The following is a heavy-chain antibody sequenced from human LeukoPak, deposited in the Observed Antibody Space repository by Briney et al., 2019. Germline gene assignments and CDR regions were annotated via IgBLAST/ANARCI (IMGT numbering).Heavy chain of an antibody. CDR2: ISAYNGNT. CDR3: ARLVVPARYYYYYMDV. J-gene: IGHJ6*03. V-gene: IGHV1-18*01. CDR1: GYTFTSYG. D-gene: IGHD2-2*01. Sequence: GASVKVSCKASGYTFTSYGISWVRQAPGQGLEWMGWISAYNGNTNYAQKLQGRVTMTTDTSTSTAYMELRSLRSDDTAVCYCARLVVPARYYYYYMDVWGKGTTVTVSS.